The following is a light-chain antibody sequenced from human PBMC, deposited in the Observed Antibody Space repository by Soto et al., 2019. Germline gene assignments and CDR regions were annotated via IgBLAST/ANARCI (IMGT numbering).Light chain of an antibody. Sequence: DIQMTQSPSSLSASVGDRVTITCRASQGISNFLAWYQQKPGKVPKLLISAASTLQSGVPSRFSGSGSGTDFTLTFTSLQPEDVATYYCQKYSSVITFGQGTRLEIK. CDR3: QKYSSVIT. V-gene: IGKV1-27*01. CDR2: AAS. J-gene: IGKJ5*01. CDR1: QGISNF.